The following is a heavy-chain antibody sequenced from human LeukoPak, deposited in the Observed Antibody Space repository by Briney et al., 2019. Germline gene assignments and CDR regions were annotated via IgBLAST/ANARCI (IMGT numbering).Heavy chain of an antibody. J-gene: IGHJ3*02. CDR2: INPNSGGT. V-gene: IGHV1-2*02. D-gene: IGHD1-1*01. CDR3: ASAVWKGAFDI. CDR1: GYTFTGYY. Sequence: ASVKVSYKASGYTFTGYYMHWVRQAPGQGLEWMGWINPNSGGTNYAQKFHGRVTMTMDTSISTAYMELSMMRSDDTAVYYCASAVWKGAFDIWGQGTMVTVSS.